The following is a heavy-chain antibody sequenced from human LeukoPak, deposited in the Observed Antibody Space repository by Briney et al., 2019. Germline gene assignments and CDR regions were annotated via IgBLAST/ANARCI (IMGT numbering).Heavy chain of an antibody. J-gene: IGHJ3*02. D-gene: IGHD3-22*01. V-gene: IGHV3-30*18. Sequence: GGSLRLSGAASGFTFSSYGMHWVRQAPGKGLEWVAVISYDGSNKYYADSVKGRFTISRDNSKNTLYLQRNSLRAEDTAVYYCAKDSSTGYYYDAFDIWGQGTMVTVSS. CDR3: AKDSSTGYYYDAFDI. CDR2: ISYDGSNK. CDR1: GFTFSSYG.